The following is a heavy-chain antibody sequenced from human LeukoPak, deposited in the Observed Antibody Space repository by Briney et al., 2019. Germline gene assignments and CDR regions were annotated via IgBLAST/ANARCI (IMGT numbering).Heavy chain of an antibody. J-gene: IGHJ3*02. CDR2: ISSSSSTI. Sequence: QSWGSPRLSCAASGFTFSSYSMNWVRQAPGKGLEWVSYISSSSSTIYYADSVKGRFTISRDNAKNSLYLQMNSLRDEDTAVYYCARDRRRGYCSSTSCRTDAFDIWGQGTMVTVSS. CDR1: GFTFSSYS. V-gene: IGHV3-48*02. CDR3: ARDRRRGYCSSTSCRTDAFDI. D-gene: IGHD2-2*01.